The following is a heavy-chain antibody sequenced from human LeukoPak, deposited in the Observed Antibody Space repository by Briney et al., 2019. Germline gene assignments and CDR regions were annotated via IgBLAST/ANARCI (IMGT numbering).Heavy chain of an antibody. CDR2: ISSSGSTI. J-gene: IGHJ4*02. CDR3: ASSPKVYYFDY. V-gene: IGHV3-11*04. D-gene: IGHD2-8*01. CDR1: GFTFSDYY. Sequence: GGSLRLSCAASGFTFSDYYMSWIRQAPGKGLEWVSYISSSGSTIYYADSVKGRFTISRDNAKNSLYLQMNSLRAEDTAVYYCASSPKVYYFDYWGQGTLVTVSS.